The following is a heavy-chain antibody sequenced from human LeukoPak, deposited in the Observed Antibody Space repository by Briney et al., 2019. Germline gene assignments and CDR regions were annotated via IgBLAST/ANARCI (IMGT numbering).Heavy chain of an antibody. J-gene: IGHJ4*02. Sequence: ASVKVSCKASGYTFTSYDINWVRQATGQGLELMGWMNPNSGNTGYAQKFQGRVTMTRNTSISTAYMELSSLRSEDTAVYYCARIRGSGSYYSFGYWGQGTLVTVSS. V-gene: IGHV1-8*01. CDR3: ARIRGSGSYYSFGY. CDR2: MNPNSGNT. CDR1: GYTFTSYD. D-gene: IGHD3-10*01.